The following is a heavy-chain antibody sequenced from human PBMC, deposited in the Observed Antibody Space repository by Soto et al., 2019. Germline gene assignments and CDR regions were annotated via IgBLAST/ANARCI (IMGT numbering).Heavy chain of an antibody. Sequence: QVQLVQSGAEVKKPGASVKVSCKASGYTFTNYAIHWVRQAPGQGLEWMGWINGGNGNTKYSQKFQGRVTITRDTSASTAYMELSSLRSEDTAVFYCARSGYSSGWYHWYFDLWGRGTLVTVSS. CDR1: GYTFTNYA. D-gene: IGHD6-19*01. CDR3: ARSGYSSGWYHWYFDL. J-gene: IGHJ2*01. CDR2: INGGNGNT. V-gene: IGHV1-3*01.